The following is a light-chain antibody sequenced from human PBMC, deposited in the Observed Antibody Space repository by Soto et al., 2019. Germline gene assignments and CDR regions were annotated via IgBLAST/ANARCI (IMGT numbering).Light chain of an antibody. V-gene: IGKV3-20*01. Sequence: EIVLTQSPGTLYLSPGEKATLSCRASQSVSSSYLAWYQQKPGQAPRLLIYGASNRATGIPDRFSGRGSGTDFILTISRLEPEDFAVYYCQQYGSSPYTFGQGTKLEIK. J-gene: IGKJ2*01. CDR2: GAS. CDR1: QSVSSSY. CDR3: QQYGSSPYT.